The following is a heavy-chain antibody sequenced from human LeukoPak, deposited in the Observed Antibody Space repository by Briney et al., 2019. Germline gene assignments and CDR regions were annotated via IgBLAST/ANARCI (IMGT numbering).Heavy chain of an antibody. J-gene: IGHJ6*02. V-gene: IGHV3-74*01. CDR1: GFNLSSHW. D-gene: IGHD3-10*01. Sequence: PGGSLRLSCAASGFNLSSHWMHWVRQAPGKGLIWFSRTNSDGSSTIYADSVKGRFTVSRDNAKNTVYLQMNSLRVEDTAIYYCARIVRYGSAPLYSFGLDVWGQGTTVIVSS. CDR2: TNSDGSST. CDR3: ARIVRYGSAPLYSFGLDV.